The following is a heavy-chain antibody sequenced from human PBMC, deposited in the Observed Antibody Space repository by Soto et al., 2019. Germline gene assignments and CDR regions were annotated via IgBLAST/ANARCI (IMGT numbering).Heavy chain of an antibody. CDR1: GFTVSRTY. J-gene: IGHJ3*02. CDR3: ARDAGRGYDYSDFDAFDI. D-gene: IGHD4-17*01. V-gene: IGHV3-53*04. Sequence: EVQLVESGGGLVQPGGSLRLSCAASGFTVSRTYMSWVRQAPGKGLEWVSLIYSGGSTYYADSVKGRFTISRHNSENTLYLQMNSLRTEDTAVYHCARDAGRGYDYSDFDAFDIWGQGTMVTVSS. CDR2: IYSGGST.